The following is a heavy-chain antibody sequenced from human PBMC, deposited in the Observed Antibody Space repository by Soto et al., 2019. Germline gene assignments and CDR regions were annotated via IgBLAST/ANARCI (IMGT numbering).Heavy chain of an antibody. CDR1: GYTFTSYG. CDR2: ISAYNGNT. D-gene: IGHD6-13*01. V-gene: IGHV1-18*01. Sequence: ASVKVSCKASGYTFTSYGISWVRQAPGQGLEWMGWISAYNGNTNYAQKLQGRVTMTTDTSTSTAYMELRSLRSEDTAVYYCARDPSQSFIAAAGMLGYFYLWGRGTLVPVSS. CDR3: ARDPSQSFIAAAGMLGYFYL. J-gene: IGHJ2*01.